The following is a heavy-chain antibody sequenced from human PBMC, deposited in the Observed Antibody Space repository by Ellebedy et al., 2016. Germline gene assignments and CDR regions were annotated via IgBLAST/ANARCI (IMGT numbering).Heavy chain of an antibody. CDR1: GGPVINYGAY. CDR2: IYYNGSP. V-gene: IGHV4-61*03. D-gene: IGHD5-12*01. Sequence: SETLSLXCSVSGGPVINYGAYWSWIRQPPGRGLEWIGHIYYNGSPKLNPSLKSRVTMLVDTSKNHFSLELTSVTAADTAVYYCATPTIPGGSDSWGQGTLVTVSS. CDR3: ATPTIPGGSDS. J-gene: IGHJ4*02.